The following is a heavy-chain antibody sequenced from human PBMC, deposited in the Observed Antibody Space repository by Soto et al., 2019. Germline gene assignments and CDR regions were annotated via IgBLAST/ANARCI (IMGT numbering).Heavy chain of an antibody. J-gene: IGHJ5*02. CDR3: ARQDARIQLWFAGWFDP. CDR1: GGSISSSSYY. V-gene: IGHV4-39*01. Sequence: QLQLQESGPGLVKPSETLSLTCTVSGGSISSSSYYWGWIRQPPGKGLEWIGGIYYSGSTYYNPSLKSRATLSVDTSKNQFSLKLSSVTAADTAVYYCARQDARIQLWFAGWFDPWGQGTLVTVSS. CDR2: IYYSGST. D-gene: IGHD5-18*01.